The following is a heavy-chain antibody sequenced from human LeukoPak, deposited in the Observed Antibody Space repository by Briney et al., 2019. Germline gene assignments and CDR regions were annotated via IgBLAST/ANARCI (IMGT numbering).Heavy chain of an antibody. Sequence: KWLEWDSSISSGSTYIYYSDSVKGRFTISRDNAKNSLFLQMKRLRAEDTAVYYCARFTTTYYFDHRGQGTMVTV. CDR3: ARFTTTYYFDH. CDR2: ISSGSTYI. V-gene: IGHV3-21*01. D-gene: IGHD3-22*01. J-gene: IGHJ4*02.